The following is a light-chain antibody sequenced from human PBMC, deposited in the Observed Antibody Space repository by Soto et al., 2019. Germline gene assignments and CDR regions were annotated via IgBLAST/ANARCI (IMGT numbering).Light chain of an antibody. J-gene: IGLJ2*01. V-gene: IGLV1-44*01. CDR3: AAWDDSLNGQV. CDR2: TNN. CDR1: SSNIGRNS. Sequence: QSVLTQPPSASGTPGQRVSVSFSGSSSNIGRNSVSWYQQLPGTAPKLLIHTNNQRPSGVPDRFSGSTSGTSASLAISGLQSEDEADYYCAAWDDSLNGQVFGGGTKVTVL.